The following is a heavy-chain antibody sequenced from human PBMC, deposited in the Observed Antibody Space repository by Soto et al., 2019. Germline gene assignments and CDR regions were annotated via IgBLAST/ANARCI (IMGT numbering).Heavy chain of an antibody. D-gene: IGHD5-12*01. J-gene: IGHJ4*02. CDR1: GFAFSTNA. CDR3: AVIVAADIDY. CDR2: ISNIGGNI. Sequence: EVQLLESGGGLVQPGGSLRLSCATSGFAFSTNAMSWVRQAPGKGLEWVSSISNIGGNIYYADSVKGRFTISSDNSKNTLYLQMNSLSDDDTAVYYCAVIVAADIDYWGQGTLVTVSS. V-gene: IGHV3-23*01.